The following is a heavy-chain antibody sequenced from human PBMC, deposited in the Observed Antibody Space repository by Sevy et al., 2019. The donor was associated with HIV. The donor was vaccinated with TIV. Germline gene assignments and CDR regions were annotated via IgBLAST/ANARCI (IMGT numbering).Heavy chain of an antibody. J-gene: IGHJ4*02. CDR2: INPKDGGT. D-gene: IGHD7-27*01. CDR3: ARDGLHWGQFDY. CDR1: GYTFSDFY. V-gene: IGHV1-2*02. Sequence: ASVKVSCKASGYTFSDFYIHWVRQAPGQGLEWMVGINPKDGGTKFPQNFRGRVTVTRATSISTVYLEVTRLTSDDTAVYYCARDGLHWGQFDYWGPGSLVTVSS.